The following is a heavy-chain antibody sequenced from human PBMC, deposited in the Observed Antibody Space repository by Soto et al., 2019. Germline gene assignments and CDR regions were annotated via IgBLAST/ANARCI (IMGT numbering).Heavy chain of an antibody. CDR2: MNPNSGNT. CDR3: ARAYYYGSGSYYLGY. J-gene: IGHJ4*02. V-gene: IGHV1-8*01. CDR1: GYTFTSYD. D-gene: IGHD3-10*01. Sequence: AASVKVSCKASGYTFTSYDINWVRQATGQGLAWMGWMNPNSGNTGYAQKFQGRVTMTRNTSISTAYMELSSLRSEDTAVYYCARAYYYGSGSYYLGYWGQGTLVTVSS.